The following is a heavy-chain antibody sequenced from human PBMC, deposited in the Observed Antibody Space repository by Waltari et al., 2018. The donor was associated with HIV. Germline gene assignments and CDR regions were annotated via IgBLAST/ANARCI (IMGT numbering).Heavy chain of an antibody. Sequence: EVRLVESGGGLVKPGGSLRLSGAASGFTFSTCSMNWVRQAPGKGLEWLSSISSSSTYIYYADSVKGRFTISRDNAKNSLYLQMNSLRAEDTAVYYCARGLLTGYTLFDHWGQGTLVTVSS. CDR3: ARGLLTGYTLFDH. V-gene: IGHV3-21*01. CDR1: GFTFSTCS. J-gene: IGHJ5*02. D-gene: IGHD3-9*01. CDR2: ISSSSTYI.